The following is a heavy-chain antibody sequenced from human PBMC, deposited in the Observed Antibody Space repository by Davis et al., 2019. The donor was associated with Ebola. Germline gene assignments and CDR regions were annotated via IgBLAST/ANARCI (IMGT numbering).Heavy chain of an antibody. CDR2: MNPNGGNT. D-gene: IGHD3-16*01. J-gene: IGHJ2*01. CDR1: GYTFTNYD. CDR3: ARRGGYWYFDL. V-gene: IGHV1-8*03. Sequence: ASVKVSCKASGYTFTNYDINWVRQAPGQGLEWMGWMNPNGGNTGYAQKFQGRVTFTRNTSINTAYMELSSLKSEDRAVYYCARRGGYWYFDLWSRGTPIAVSS.